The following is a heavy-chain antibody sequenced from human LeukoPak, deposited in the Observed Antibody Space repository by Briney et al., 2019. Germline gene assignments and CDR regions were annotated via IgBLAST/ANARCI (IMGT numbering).Heavy chain of an antibody. Sequence: GGSLRLSCAASGFTFSSYSMNWVRQAPGKGLEWVSSISSSGSYIYYADTVKGRFTISRDSAKNSLYLQMNSLRAEDTAVYYCARGWGYCSSTSCYALDYWGQGTLVTVSS. D-gene: IGHD2-2*01. CDR2: ISSSGSYI. V-gene: IGHV3-21*01. J-gene: IGHJ4*02. CDR3: ARGWGYCSSTSCYALDY. CDR1: GFTFSSYS.